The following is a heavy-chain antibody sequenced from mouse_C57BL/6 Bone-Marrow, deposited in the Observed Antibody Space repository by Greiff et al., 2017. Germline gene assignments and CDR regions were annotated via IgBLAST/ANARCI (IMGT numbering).Heavy chain of an antibody. CDR1: GYTFTNYY. V-gene: IGHV1-76*01. J-gene: IGHJ2*01. Sequence: QVQLQQSGAELVRPGASVKLSCKASGYTFTNYYINWVKQRPGQGLEWIARIYPGSGNTYYNEKFKGKATLTAEKSSSTAYMQLSSLTSEDSAVYFCARKIYYDYDDEGVDYWGQGTTLTVSS. D-gene: IGHD2-4*01. CDR2: IYPGSGNT. CDR3: ARKIYYDYDDEGVDY.